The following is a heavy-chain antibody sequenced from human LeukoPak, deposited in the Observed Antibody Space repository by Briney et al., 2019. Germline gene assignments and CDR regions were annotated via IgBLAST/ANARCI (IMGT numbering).Heavy chain of an antibody. V-gene: IGHV3-30*18. D-gene: IGHD1-26*01. J-gene: IGHJ4*02. CDR1: GFTFSSYG. CDR3: AKILYSGSYYGGFIFDY. Sequence: GGSLRLSCAASGFTFSSYGMHWVRQAPGKGLEWVAVISYDGSNKYYADSVKGRFTISRDNSKNTLYLQMNSLRAEDTAVYYCAKILYSGSYYGGFIFDYWAREPWSPSPQ. CDR2: ISYDGSNK.